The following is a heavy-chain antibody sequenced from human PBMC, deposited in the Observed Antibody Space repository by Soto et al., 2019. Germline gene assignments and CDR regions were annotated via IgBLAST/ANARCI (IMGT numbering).Heavy chain of an antibody. CDR3: AKDLRSSGILLKAMDV. CDR1: GFTFSSYG. CDR2: ISYDGNNK. J-gene: IGHJ6*02. D-gene: IGHD6-6*01. V-gene: IGHV3-30*18. Sequence: GGSLILSCAASGFTFSSYGVYWVRQAPGKGLEYVAVISYDGNNKYYADSVKGRFTISRDNSKNTLYLQMNSLRAEDTAVYYCAKDLRSSGILLKAMDVWGQGTTVTVSS.